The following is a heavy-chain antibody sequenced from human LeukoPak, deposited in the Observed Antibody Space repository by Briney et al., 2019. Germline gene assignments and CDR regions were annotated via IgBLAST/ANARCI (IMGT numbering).Heavy chain of an antibody. CDR1: GFTFSSYS. D-gene: IGHD6-6*01. J-gene: IGHJ5*02. V-gene: IGHV3-21*01. Sequence: GGSLRLSCAASGFTFSSYSMNWVRQAPGKGLEWVSSISSSSSYIYYADSVKGRFTISRDNAKNSLYLQMNSLRAEDTAVYYCARERPTIAARSSNWFDPWGQGTLVTVSS. CDR2: ISSSSSYI. CDR3: ARERPTIAARSSNWFDP.